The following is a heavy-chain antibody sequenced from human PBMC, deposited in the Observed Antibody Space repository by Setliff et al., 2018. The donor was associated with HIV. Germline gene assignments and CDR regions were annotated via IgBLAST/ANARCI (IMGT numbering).Heavy chain of an antibody. CDR3: VRLTADRTNYYYYMDV. CDR1: GYTFIRYG. V-gene: IGHV1-69*13. CDR2: IVPILNTG. D-gene: IGHD2-8*01. J-gene: IGHJ6*03. Sequence: SVKVSCKASGYTFIRYGISWVRQAPGQGLEWMGGIVPILNTGNYAPKFQGRVTITADESTTTAYMELSSLRSEDTAVYYCVRLTADRTNYYYYMDVWGKGTTVTVS.